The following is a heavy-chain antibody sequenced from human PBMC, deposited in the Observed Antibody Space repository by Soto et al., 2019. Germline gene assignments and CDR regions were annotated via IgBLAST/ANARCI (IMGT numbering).Heavy chain of an antibody. D-gene: IGHD6-13*01. CDR2: ISSSGSTI. CDR1: GFTFSSYE. Sequence: EVQLVASGGGLVQPGGSLRLSCAASGFTFSSYEMNWVRQAPGKGLEWVSDISSSGSTIYYADSVKGRFTISRDNAKNSLYLQMNSMRAEDTAVDYCASDGEYGIAAAGVFDYWGQGTLVTVSS. J-gene: IGHJ4*02. CDR3: ASDGEYGIAAAGVFDY. V-gene: IGHV3-48*03.